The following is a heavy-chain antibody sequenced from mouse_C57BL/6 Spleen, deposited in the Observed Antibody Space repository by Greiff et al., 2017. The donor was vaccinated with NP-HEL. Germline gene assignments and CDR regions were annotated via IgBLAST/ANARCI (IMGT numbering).Heavy chain of an antibody. CDR2: IDPETGGT. CDR3: TRHGNYTNYYAMDY. Sequence: QVHVKQSGAELVRPGASVTLSCKASGYTFTDYEMHWVKQTPVHGLEWIGAIDPETGGTAYNQKFKGKAILTADKSSSTAYMELRSLTSEDSAVYYCTRHGNYTNYYAMDYWGQGTSVTVSS. J-gene: IGHJ4*01. D-gene: IGHD2-1*01. V-gene: IGHV1-15*01. CDR1: GYTFTDYE.